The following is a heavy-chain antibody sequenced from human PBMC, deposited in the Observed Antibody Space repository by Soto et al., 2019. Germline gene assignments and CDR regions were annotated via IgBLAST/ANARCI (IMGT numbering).Heavy chain of an antibody. CDR2: INAGNGNT. J-gene: IGHJ4*02. CDR1: GYTFTSYA. V-gene: IGHV1-3*05. CDR3: ARDSGWITLGY. Sequence: QVQLVQSGAEEKKTGASVKVSCKASGYTFTSYAMHWVRQAPGQRLEWMGWINAGNGNTKYSQKFQGRVTITRDTSASTAYMELSSLRSEDTAVYYCARDSGWITLGYWGQGTMVTVSS. D-gene: IGHD3-10*01.